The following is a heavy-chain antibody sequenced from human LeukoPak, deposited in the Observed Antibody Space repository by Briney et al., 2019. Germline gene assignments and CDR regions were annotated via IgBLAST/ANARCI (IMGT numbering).Heavy chain of an antibody. CDR1: GFTFSSYG. CDR3: AKGGAGYCSSTSCWGFDY. CDR2: IRYDGSNK. Sequence: GGSLRLSCAASGFTFSSYGMHWVRQAPGKGLEWVAFIRYDGSNKYYADSVKGRFTISRDNSKNTLYLQMNSLRAEDTAVYYCAKGGAGYCSSTSCWGFDYWGQGTLVTVSS. V-gene: IGHV3-30*02. D-gene: IGHD2-2*01. J-gene: IGHJ4*02.